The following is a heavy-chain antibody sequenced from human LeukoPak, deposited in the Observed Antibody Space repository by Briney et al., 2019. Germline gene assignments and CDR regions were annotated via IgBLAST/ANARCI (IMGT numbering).Heavy chain of an antibody. CDR2: IYHSGST. CDR3: ARHPGPDY. Sequence: SETLSLTCTVSGHSISSGSYWGWIRQPPGKGLEWIGSIYHSGSTYYNPSLKSRVTISVDTSKNQFSLKLNSVTAADMAVYYCARHPGPDYWGQGTLVTVSS. V-gene: IGHV4-38-2*02. J-gene: IGHJ4*02. CDR1: GHSISSGSY.